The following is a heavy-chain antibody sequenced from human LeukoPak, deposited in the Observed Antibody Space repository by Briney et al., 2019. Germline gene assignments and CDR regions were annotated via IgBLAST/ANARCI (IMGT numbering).Heavy chain of an antibody. D-gene: IGHD2-8*01. V-gene: IGHV3-7*01. Sequence: GGSLRLSCAASGFTFSRYWMSWVRQAPGKGLEWVANIKQDGSEKYYVGSVKGRFTISRDNAKNSLYLRMNSLRAEDTAVYYCARDRILMVFAPYFDYWGQGSLVTVSS. CDR3: ARDRILMVFAPYFDY. J-gene: IGHJ4*02. CDR1: GFTFSRYW. CDR2: IKQDGSEK.